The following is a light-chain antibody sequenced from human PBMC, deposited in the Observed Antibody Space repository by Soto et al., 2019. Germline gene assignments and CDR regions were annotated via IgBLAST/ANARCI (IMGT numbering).Light chain of an antibody. CDR2: GTS. J-gene: IGKJ2*01. V-gene: IGKV3-20*01. CDR1: RSVNSRY. CDR3: HQYGYSPTT. Sequence: EIVLTQSPGTLSLSPGDRATLSCRASRSVNSRYLAWYQQKPGQAPRLLIYGTSTRATGIPDRFSGSGSGTDFPLTISRLEPEDFAVYHCHQYGYSPTTFGQGTNLEIK.